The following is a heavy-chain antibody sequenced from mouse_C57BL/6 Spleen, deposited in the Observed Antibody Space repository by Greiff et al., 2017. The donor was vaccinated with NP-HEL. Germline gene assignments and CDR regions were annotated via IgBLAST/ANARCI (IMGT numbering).Heavy chain of an antibody. CDR2: INPNNGGT. V-gene: IGHV1-22*01. Sequence: EVQLQQSGPELVKPGASVKMSCKASGYTFTDYNMHWVKQSHGKSLEWIGYINPNNGGTSYNQKFKGKATLTVNKSSSTAYMELRSLTSEDSAVYYCARLRAKGRSLVFAYWGQGTLVTVSA. CDR1: GYTFTDYN. CDR3: ARLRAKGRSLVFAY. J-gene: IGHJ3*01. D-gene: IGHD6-2*01.